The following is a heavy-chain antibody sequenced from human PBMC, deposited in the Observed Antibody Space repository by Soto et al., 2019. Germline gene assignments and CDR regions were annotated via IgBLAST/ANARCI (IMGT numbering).Heavy chain of an antibody. Sequence: GSSVKVSFKASGYTFTSYGISLLLHAPVQGLEWMGWISAYNGNTNYAQKLQGRVTMTTDTSTSTAYMELRSLRSDDTAVYYCARVHFDWLLSYGMDVWGQGTTVTVSS. CDR3: ARVHFDWLLSYGMDV. CDR1: GYTFTSYG. D-gene: IGHD3-9*01. J-gene: IGHJ6*02. V-gene: IGHV1-18*01. CDR2: ISAYNGNT.